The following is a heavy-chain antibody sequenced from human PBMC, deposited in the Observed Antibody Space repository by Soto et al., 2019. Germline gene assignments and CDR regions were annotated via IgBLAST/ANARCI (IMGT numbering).Heavy chain of an antibody. D-gene: IGHD6-13*01. Sequence: GESLKISCKGSGYSFTSYWIGWVRQMPGKGLEWMGIIYPGDSDTRYSPSFQGQVTISADKSISTAYLQWSSLKASDTAMYYCARLPDVAAGDYYYYYYMDVWGKGTTVTVSS. CDR2: IYPGDSDT. CDR1: GYSFTSYW. J-gene: IGHJ6*03. CDR3: ARLPDVAAGDYYYYYYMDV. V-gene: IGHV5-51*01.